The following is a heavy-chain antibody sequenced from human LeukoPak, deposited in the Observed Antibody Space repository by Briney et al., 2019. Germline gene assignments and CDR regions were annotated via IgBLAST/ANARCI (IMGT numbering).Heavy chain of an antibody. CDR1: GGSISTYY. J-gene: IGHJ1*01. CDR3: ARGGAARLHFQN. CDR2: IYHSGSA. V-gene: IGHV4-59*01. D-gene: IGHD6-6*01. Sequence: PSETLSLTCTVSGGSISTYYWNWIRQPPGKGLEWIGYIYHSGSANYNPSLQSRVTISVDTSKNQFSLNLNSVTAADTAVYYCARGGAARLHFQNWGQGTLVTVSS.